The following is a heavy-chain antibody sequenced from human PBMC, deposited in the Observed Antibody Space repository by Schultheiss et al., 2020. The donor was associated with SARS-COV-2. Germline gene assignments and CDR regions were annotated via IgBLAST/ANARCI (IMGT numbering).Heavy chain of an antibody. CDR1: GGSISSYY. CDR2: IYYSGST. J-gene: IGHJ5*02. CDR3: ARGEYQEDGWFDP. Sequence: SETLSLTCTVSGGSISSYYWSWIRQPPGKGLEWIGYIYYSGSTNYNPSLKSRVTISVDTSKNQFSLKLSSVTAADTAVYYCARGEYQEDGWFDPWGKGTLVTVSS. D-gene: IGHD2-2*01. V-gene: IGHV4-59*12.